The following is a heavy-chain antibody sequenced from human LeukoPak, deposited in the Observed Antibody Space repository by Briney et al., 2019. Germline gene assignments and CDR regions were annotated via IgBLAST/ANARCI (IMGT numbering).Heavy chain of an antibody. V-gene: IGHV3-64*01. CDR2: ISSDGRIT. CDR1: GYTFSSYA. CDR3: ARVSGRYWFDQ. J-gene: IGHJ5*02. Sequence: GGSLRLSCEGSGYTFSSYAMHWVRQAPGKGLEYVAAISSDGRITYYANFVKGRFTISRDNSKNTLYLQMGSLRTEDMAVYYCARVSGRYWFDQWGQGTLVTVSS. D-gene: IGHD6-19*01.